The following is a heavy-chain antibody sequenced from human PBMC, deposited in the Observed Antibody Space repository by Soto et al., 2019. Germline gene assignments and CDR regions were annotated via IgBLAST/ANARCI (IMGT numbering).Heavy chain of an antibody. Sequence: ASVKVSCKASGYTFTSYDINWVRQATGQGLEWMGWMNPNSGNTGYAQKFQGRVTMTRNTSISTAYMELSSLRSEDTAVYYCARAGFLEWLLFQNYYYYYYMGVWSKGTTVTVSS. J-gene: IGHJ6*03. CDR2: MNPNSGNT. CDR3: ARAGFLEWLLFQNYYYYYYMGV. V-gene: IGHV1-8*01. CDR1: GYTFTSYD. D-gene: IGHD3-3*01.